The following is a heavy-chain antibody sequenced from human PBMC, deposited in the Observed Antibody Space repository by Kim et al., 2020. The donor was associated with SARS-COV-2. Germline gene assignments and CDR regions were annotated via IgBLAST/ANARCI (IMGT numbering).Heavy chain of an antibody. CDR3: AKVRNYYVSGSYLYFDY. CDR2: IWYDGSNE. Sequence: GGSLRLSCAASGFTFSSYGMHWVRQAPGKGLEWVAVIWYDGSNEYYADSVKGRFTISRDNSKNTLYLQINSLRAEDTAVYYCAKVRNYYVSGSYLYFDY. J-gene: IGHJ4*01. D-gene: IGHD3-10*01. V-gene: IGHV3-33*06. CDR1: GFTFSSYG.